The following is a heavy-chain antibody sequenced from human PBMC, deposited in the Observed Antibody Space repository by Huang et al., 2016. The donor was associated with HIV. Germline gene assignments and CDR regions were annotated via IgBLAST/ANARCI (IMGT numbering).Heavy chain of an antibody. CDR1: GGSIRSSDYP. CDR3: ARHREGPVAYYSGWGSHLNYMDV. Sequence: QLLLQESGPGLVKPSEALALTCAVSGGSIRSSDYPWGWIRQPPGKGLEGLGSIYYKESTHSRPSLKSRVTIAVDTSKNRFFLNLTSMTAADTAVYYCARHREGPVAYYSGWGSHLNYMDVWGRGRTVVVSS. J-gene: IGHJ6*03. V-gene: IGHV4-39*01. D-gene: IGHD3-10*01. CDR2: IYYKEST.